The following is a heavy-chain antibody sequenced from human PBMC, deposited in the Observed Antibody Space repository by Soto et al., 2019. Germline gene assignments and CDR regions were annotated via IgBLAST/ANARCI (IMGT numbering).Heavy chain of an antibody. CDR1: GYSFTSYW. CDR2: IYPGDSDT. D-gene: IGHD6-19*01. V-gene: IGHV5-51*01. CDR3: ARHTGMYSSGDYYYYMDV. J-gene: IGHJ6*03. Sequence: GESLKISCKGSGYSFTSYWIGWVRQMPGKGLEWMGIIYPGDSDTRYSPSFQGQVTISADKSISTAYLQWSSLKASDTAMYYCARHTGMYSSGDYYYYMDVWGKGTTVTVSS.